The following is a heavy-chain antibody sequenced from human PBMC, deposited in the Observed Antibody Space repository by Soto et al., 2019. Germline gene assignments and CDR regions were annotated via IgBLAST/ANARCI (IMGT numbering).Heavy chain of an antibody. D-gene: IGHD2-15*01. Sequence: QVQLVQSGAEVKKPGASVKVSCKASGYTFTSYAMHWVRQAPGQRLEWMGWINAGNGNTKYSHKFQGRVTITRDTSASTAYMELSSLRSEDTAVYYCARSLYCSGGSCYFDYWGQGTLVTVSS. CDR3: ARSLYCSGGSCYFDY. CDR1: GYTFTSYA. V-gene: IGHV1-3*01. CDR2: INAGNGNT. J-gene: IGHJ4*02.